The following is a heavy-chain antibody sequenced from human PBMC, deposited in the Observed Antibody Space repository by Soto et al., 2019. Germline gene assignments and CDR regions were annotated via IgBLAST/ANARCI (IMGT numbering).Heavy chain of an antibody. D-gene: IGHD6-19*01. CDR3: ARQELYSRGPIDY. CDR2: IYYSGST. J-gene: IGHJ4*02. Sequence: SETLSLACTVSGGSISSYYWSWIRQPPGKGLEWIGYIYYSGSTNYNPSLKSRVTISVDTSKNQFSLKLSSVTAADTAVYYCARQELYSRGPIDYWGQGTLVTVSS. CDR1: GGSISSYY. V-gene: IGHV4-59*08.